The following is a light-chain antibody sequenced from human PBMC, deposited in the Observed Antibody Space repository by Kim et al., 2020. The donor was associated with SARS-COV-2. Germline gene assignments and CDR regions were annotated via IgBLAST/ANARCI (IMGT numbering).Light chain of an antibody. CDR1: SGDVGGYNY. V-gene: IGLV2-14*03. J-gene: IGLJ2*01. CDR3: SSYTSSSTVV. Sequence: GQSSTISCTRTSGDVGGYNYVSWYQQHPGKAPKLMIYDVSNRPSGVSNRFSGSKSGNTASLTISGLQAEDEADYYCSSYTSSSTVVFGGGTQLTVL. CDR2: DVS.